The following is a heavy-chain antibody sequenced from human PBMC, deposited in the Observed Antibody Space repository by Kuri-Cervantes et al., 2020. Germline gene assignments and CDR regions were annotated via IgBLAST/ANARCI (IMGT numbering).Heavy chain of an antibody. CDR3: ARHGKWGSSGWRDVIY. CDR1: GGSISSSSYY. J-gene: IGHJ4*02. V-gene: IGHV4-39*01. D-gene: IGHD6-19*01. Sequence: SETLSLTCTVSGGSISSSSYYWGWIRQPPGKGLEWIGSIYYSGSTYYNPSLKSRVTISVDTSKNQFSLKLSSVTAADTAVYYCARHGKWGSSGWRDVIYWGQGTLVTVSS. CDR2: IYYSGST.